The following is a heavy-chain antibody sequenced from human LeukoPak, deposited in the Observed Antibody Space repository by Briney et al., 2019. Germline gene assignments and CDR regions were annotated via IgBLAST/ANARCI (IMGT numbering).Heavy chain of an antibody. J-gene: IGHJ3*01. CDR1: GFTFSSYR. D-gene: IGHD1-26*01. CDR2: IKSDGSST. Sequence: GGSLRLSCAAFGFTFSSYRMHWVRQAPGKGLVWVSRIKSDGSSTNYADSVKGRFTISRDTAKNTQYLQMNSLRAEDTAVYYCARAYSGTYYAFDVWGQGTMVTVSS. V-gene: IGHV3-74*01. CDR3: ARAYSGTYYAFDV.